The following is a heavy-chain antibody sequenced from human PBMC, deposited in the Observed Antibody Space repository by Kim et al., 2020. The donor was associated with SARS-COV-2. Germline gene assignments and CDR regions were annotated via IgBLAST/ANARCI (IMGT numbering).Heavy chain of an antibody. Sequence: SETLSLTCTVSGGSISSSSYYWGWIRQPPGKGLEWIGSIYYSGSTYYNPSLKSRVTISVDTSKNQFSLKLSSVTAADTAVYYCAATYYDILTGYGRWFDPWGQGTLVTVSS. D-gene: IGHD3-9*01. J-gene: IGHJ5*02. CDR1: GGSISSSSYY. CDR2: IYYSGST. V-gene: IGHV4-39*01. CDR3: AATYYDILTGYGRWFDP.